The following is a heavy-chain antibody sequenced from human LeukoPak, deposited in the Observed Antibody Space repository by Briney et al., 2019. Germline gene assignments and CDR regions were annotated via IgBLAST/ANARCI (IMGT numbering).Heavy chain of an antibody. J-gene: IGHJ4*02. CDR1: GFTSSNAW. D-gene: IGHD3-10*01. CDR3: TTEASGESFDY. Sequence: GGSLRLSCAASGFTSSNAWMSWVRQAPGKGLEWVGRIKSKTDGGTTDYAAPVKGRFTISRDDSKNTLYLQMNSLKTEDTAVYYCTTEASGESFDYWGQGTLVTVSS. V-gene: IGHV3-15*01. CDR2: IKSKTDGGTT.